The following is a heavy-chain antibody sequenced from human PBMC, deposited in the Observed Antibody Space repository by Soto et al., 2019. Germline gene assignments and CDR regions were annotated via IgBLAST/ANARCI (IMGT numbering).Heavy chain of an antibody. Sequence: QVQLQESGPGLVKPSQTLSLTCTVSGGSISSGDYYWSWIRQPPGKGLEWIGYIYYSGSTYYNPSLKRXVTXSXVTSKNQFSLKLSSVTAADTAVYYCARADSGWDRSYWGQGTLVTVSS. CDR3: ARADSGWDRSY. CDR1: GGSISSGDYY. J-gene: IGHJ4*02. V-gene: IGHV4-30-4*01. CDR2: IYYSGST. D-gene: IGHD6-19*01.